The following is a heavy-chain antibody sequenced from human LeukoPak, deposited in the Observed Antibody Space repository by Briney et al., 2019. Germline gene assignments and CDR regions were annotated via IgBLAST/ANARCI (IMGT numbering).Heavy chain of an antibody. CDR3: ARRPGAVTLDH. D-gene: IGHD3-10*01. V-gene: IGHV4-59*08. CDR1: GGSISDYH. Sequence: PSETLSLTCTLSGGSISDYHWNWIRQPPGKGLEWVGYISYSGSTNYNPSLKTRVTISLDTSKIQFSLKLNSVTAADTAVYYCARRPGAVTLDHWGQGTLVTVSS. J-gene: IGHJ4*02. CDR2: ISYSGST.